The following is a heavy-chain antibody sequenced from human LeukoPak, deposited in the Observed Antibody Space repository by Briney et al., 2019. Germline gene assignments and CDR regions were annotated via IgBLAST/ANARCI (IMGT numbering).Heavy chain of an antibody. CDR1: GGTFSSSG. D-gene: IGHD1-1*01. J-gene: IGHJ6*04. V-gene: IGHV1-69*06. CDR2: IIPTFDTP. Sequence: SVKVSCKASGGTFSSSGINWVRQAPGQGLEWMGGIIPTFDTPNYAHKFQGRVTITADKSTSTAYMELSSLRSEDTAVYYCTRGAFNYNDGYYHGMDVWGKGTTVTVSS. CDR3: TRGAFNYNDGYYHGMDV.